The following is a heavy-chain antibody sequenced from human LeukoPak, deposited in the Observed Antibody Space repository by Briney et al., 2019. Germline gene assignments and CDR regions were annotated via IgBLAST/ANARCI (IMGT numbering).Heavy chain of an antibody. D-gene: IGHD3-10*01. J-gene: IGHJ5*02. CDR1: GYTFTSYD. V-gene: IGHV1-8*01. CDR3: AKDWRADCGSGSYFTT. Sequence: ASVKVSCKASGYTFTSYDINWVRQATGQGLEWMGWMNPNSGNTGYAQKFQGRVTMTRNTSISTAYMELSSLRSEDTALYYCAKDWRADCGSGSYFTTWGQGTLVTVSS. CDR2: MNPNSGNT.